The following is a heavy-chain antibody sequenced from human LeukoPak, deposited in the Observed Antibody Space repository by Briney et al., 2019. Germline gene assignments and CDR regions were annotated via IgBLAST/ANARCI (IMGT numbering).Heavy chain of an antibody. Sequence: GGSLRLSCAASGFTFNYYWLTWVRQAPGKGLEWVANIQQDGSEKYYVDSVKGRFIISRDNAKNSLYLQMNSLRAEDTAVYYCARVRKLRTRGVMDPLDYWGQGTLVTASS. D-gene: IGHD3-10*01. J-gene: IGHJ4*02. V-gene: IGHV3-7*01. CDR3: ARVRKLRTRGVMDPLDY. CDR1: GFTFNYYW. CDR2: IQQDGSEK.